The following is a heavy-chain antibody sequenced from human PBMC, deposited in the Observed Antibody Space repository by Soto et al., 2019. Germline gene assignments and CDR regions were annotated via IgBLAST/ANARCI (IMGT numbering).Heavy chain of an antibody. V-gene: IGHV3-23*01. D-gene: IGHD2-15*01. Sequence: EVQLLESGGGLVQPGGSLRLSCAASGFTFSSYAMSWVRQAPGKGLEWVSAISGSGGSTYYADSAKGRFTISRDNSKNTLYRQMNSLRAEATAVYYCAKDNVGVVVATTVGYWGQGTLVTVSS. CDR3: AKDNVGVVVATTVGY. J-gene: IGHJ4*02. CDR1: GFTFSSYA. CDR2: ISGSGGST.